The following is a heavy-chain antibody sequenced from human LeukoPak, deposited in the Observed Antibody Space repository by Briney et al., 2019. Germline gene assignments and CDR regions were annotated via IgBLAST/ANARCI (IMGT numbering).Heavy chain of an antibody. V-gene: IGHV1-3*01. CDR1: GYTFTSYA. CDR2: INAGNGNT. Sequence: ASVKVSCKASGYTFTSYAMHWVRQAPGQRREWMGWINAGNGNTKYSQKFQGRVTITRDTSASTAYMELSSLRSEDTAVYYCARGSEDYVWGSYRPFDYWGQGTLVTVSS. CDR3: ARGSEDYVWGSYRPFDY. D-gene: IGHD3-16*02. J-gene: IGHJ4*02.